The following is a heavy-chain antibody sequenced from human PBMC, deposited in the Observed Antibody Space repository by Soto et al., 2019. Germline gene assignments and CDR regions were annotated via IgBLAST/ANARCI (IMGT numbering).Heavy chain of an antibody. CDR3: ARAGIVQVSYAMDV. J-gene: IGHJ6*02. CDR2: IYHSGST. CDR1: GGSIGGDS. V-gene: IGHV4-59*01. Sequence: SETLSLTCTVSGGSIGGDSWSWIRQSPGKGLDFIGYIYHSGSTNYNPSLKSRVTVSMDTSKNQFSLRLSSVTAADTAVYYCARAGIVQVSYAMDVWGQGTTVTVSS. D-gene: IGHD2-8*01.